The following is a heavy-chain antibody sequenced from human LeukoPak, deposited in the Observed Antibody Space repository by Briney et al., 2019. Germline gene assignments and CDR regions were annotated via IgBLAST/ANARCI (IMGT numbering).Heavy chain of an antibody. CDR2: IKPDGSAG. CDR1: GFTFSSNW. V-gene: IGHV3-7*01. Sequence: GSLRLSCATSGFTFSSNWMSWVRHVPGRGPDWVANIKPDGSAGYYAASVKGRFTVSRDNAKNSLYLQMNSLRAEDTAVYYCARDKYYYDSSGYYPPYYGMDVWGQGTTVTVSS. CDR3: ARDKYYYDSSGYYPPYYGMDV. J-gene: IGHJ6*02. D-gene: IGHD3-22*01.